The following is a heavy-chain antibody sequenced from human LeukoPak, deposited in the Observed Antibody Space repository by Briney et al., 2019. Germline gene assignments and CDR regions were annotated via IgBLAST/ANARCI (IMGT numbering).Heavy chain of an antibody. CDR3: AASYRKNDFDY. CDR1: GFTFTSSA. J-gene: IGHJ4*02. CDR2: IVVGSGNT. Sequence: ASVKVSCKASGFTFTSSAMQWVRQARGQRLEWIGWIVVGSGNTNYAQEFQERVTITRDMSTSTAYMELSSLRSEDTAVYYCAASYRKNDFDYWGQGTLVTVSS. V-gene: IGHV1-58*02. D-gene: IGHD1-1*01.